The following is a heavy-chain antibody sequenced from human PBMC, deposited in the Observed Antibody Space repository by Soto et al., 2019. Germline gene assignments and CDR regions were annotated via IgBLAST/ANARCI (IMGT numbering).Heavy chain of an antibody. CDR2: IHYIGST. CDR3: ARDKGIVAADYVYFAL. J-gene: IGHJ2*01. Sequence: QVQLQESGPGLVKPSETLSLTCNVSGGSISSNYWSWIRQPPGKGLEWIGYIHYIGSTNYNPSLKSRVTISVDTSKNQFSLKLSSVTAADTAVYYCARDKGIVAADYVYFALWGRGTLVTVSS. V-gene: IGHV4-59*01. CDR1: GGSISSNY. D-gene: IGHD6-13*01.